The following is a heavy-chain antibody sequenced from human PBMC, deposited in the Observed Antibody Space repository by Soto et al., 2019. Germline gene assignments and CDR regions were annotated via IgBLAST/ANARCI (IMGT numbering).Heavy chain of an antibody. Sequence: PGGSLRLSCAASGFTFSSYGMHWVRQAPGKGLEWVAVISYDGSNKYYADSVKDRFTISRDNSKNTLYLQMNSLRAEDTAVYYCAKPRQITSLLLYYFDYWGQGTLVTVSS. CDR3: AKPRQITSLLLYYFDY. V-gene: IGHV3-30*18. J-gene: IGHJ4*02. CDR1: GFTFSSYG. CDR2: ISYDGSNK. D-gene: IGHD2-15*01.